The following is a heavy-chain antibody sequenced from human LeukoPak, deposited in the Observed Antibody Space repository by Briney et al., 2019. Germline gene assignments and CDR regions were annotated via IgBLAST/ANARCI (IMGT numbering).Heavy chain of an antibody. CDR1: GGTFSSYA. J-gene: IGHJ4*02. CDR2: IIPILGIA. CDR3: AREDREMATSYFDY. Sequence: ASVKVSCKASGGTFSSYAISWVRQAPGQGLEWMGRIIPILGIANYAQKFQGRVTITADKSTSTAYMELSSLRSEDTAVYYCAREDREMATSYFDYWGQGTLVTVSS. D-gene: IGHD5-24*01. V-gene: IGHV1-69*04.